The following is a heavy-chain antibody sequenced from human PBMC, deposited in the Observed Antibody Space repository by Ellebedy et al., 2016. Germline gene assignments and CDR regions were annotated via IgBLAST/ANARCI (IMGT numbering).Heavy chain of an antibody. CDR1: GYTLTELS. J-gene: IGHJ4*02. D-gene: IGHD3-10*01. CDR3: ATGGDYYGSGSIFDY. V-gene: IGHV1-24*01. Sequence: ASVQVSCKVSGYTLTELSMHWVRQAPGKGLGWMGGFDPEDGETIYAQKFQGRVTMTEDTSTDTAYMELSSLRSEDTAVYYCATGGDYYGSGSIFDYWGQGTLVTVSS. CDR2: FDPEDGET.